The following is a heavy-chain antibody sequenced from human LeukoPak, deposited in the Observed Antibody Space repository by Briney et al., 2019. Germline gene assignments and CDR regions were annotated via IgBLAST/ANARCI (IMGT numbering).Heavy chain of an antibody. CDR1: GGSVSSGSYY. D-gene: IGHD2-15*01. Sequence: SETLSLTCTVSGGSVSSGSYYWSWIRQPPGKGLEWIGYIYYSGSTNYNPSLKSRVTMSVDTSKNQFSLKLSSVTAADTAVYYCARDECSGGSCYFDYWGQGTLVTVSS. CDR3: ARDECSGGSCYFDY. CDR2: IYYSGST. V-gene: IGHV4-61*01. J-gene: IGHJ4*02.